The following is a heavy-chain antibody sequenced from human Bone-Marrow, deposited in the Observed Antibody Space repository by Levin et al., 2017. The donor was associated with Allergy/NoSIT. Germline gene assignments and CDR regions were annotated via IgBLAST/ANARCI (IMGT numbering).Heavy chain of an antibody. CDR2: IYPTGNT. CDR1: GVSISSYY. D-gene: IGHD4-17*01. CDR3: AREGGRDYGQYYFDY. J-gene: IGHJ4*02. Sequence: PSETLSLTCTVSGVSISSYYWTWIRQPAGKGLEWIGRIYPTGNTNYNPSLRSRVNLSIDTSKKQFSLSLTSVTAADTAVYYCAREGGRDYGQYYFDYWGPGTLVTVSS. V-gene: IGHV4-4*07.